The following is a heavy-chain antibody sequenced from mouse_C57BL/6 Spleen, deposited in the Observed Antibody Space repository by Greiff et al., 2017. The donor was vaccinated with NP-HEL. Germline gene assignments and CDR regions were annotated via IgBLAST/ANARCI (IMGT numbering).Heavy chain of an antibody. CDR2: IDPEDGET. CDR3: ALFGSYDGYYDYAMDY. D-gene: IGHD2-3*01. CDR1: GFNIKDYY. V-gene: IGHV14-2*01. J-gene: IGHJ4*01. Sequence: EVQLQQSGAELVKPGASVKLSCTASGFNIKDYYMHWVKQRTEQGLEWIGRIDPEDGETKYVPKFQGKATITADTSSNTAYLQLSSLTSEDTAVYYCALFGSYDGYYDYAMDYWGQGTSVTVSS.